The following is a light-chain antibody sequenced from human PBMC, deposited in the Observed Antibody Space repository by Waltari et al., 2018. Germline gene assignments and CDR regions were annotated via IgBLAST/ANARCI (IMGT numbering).Light chain of an antibody. CDR3: QKYNSVPLT. J-gene: IGKJ4*01. CDR1: QGIGNY. Sequence: DIQMTQSPSSLSAAVGDRVTITCWARQGIGNYLAWYQQKPGKAPKLLIYGASTLQSGVPSRFSGSGSGTDFTLTISRLQPEDVATYYCQKYNSVPLTFGGGTKVEIK. V-gene: IGKV1-27*01. CDR2: GAS.